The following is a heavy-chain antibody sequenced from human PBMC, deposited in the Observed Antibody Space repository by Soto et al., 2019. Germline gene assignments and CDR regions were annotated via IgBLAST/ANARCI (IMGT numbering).Heavy chain of an antibody. J-gene: IGHJ6*02. V-gene: IGHV1-69*01. D-gene: IGHD6-19*01. CDR2: IIPIFGTA. CDR3: ARDYGGKWLVHLNYSYYGMDV. CDR1: GGTFSSYA. Sequence: QVQLVQSGAEVKKPWSSVKVSCKASGGTFSSYAISWVRQAPGQGLEWMGGIIPIFGTANYAQKFQGRVPITADESTSTAAMELSSLRSEDTVLYYCARDYGGKWLVHLNYSYYGMDVWGQGPPVPVSS.